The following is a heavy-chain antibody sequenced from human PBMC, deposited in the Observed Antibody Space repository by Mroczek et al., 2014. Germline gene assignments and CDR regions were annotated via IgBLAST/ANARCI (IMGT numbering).Heavy chain of an antibody. CDR3: ARSTRGLDDSSGYYFDY. Sequence: QVQLQQWGAGLLKPSETLSLTCAVYGGSFSGYYWSWIRQPPGKGLEWIGEINHSGSTNYNPSLKSRVTISVDTSKNQFSLKLSSVTAADTAVYYCARSTRGLDDSSGYYFDYWGQGTLVTVSS. J-gene: IGHJ4*02. D-gene: IGHD3-22*01. CDR2: INHSGST. CDR1: GGSFSGYY. V-gene: IGHV4-34*01.